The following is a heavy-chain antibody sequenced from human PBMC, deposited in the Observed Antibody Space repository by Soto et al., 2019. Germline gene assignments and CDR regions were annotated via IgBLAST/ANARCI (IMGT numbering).Heavy chain of an antibody. V-gene: IGHV3-30-3*01. Sequence: LRLSCAASGFTFSSYAMHGVRQAPGKGLEWVAVISYDGSNKYYADSVKGRFTISRDNSKNTLYLQMNSLRAEDTAVYYCAATAIWFGELWLDYWGQGTLVTVSS. CDR3: AATAIWFGELWLDY. D-gene: IGHD3-10*01. CDR2: ISYDGSNK. CDR1: GFTFSSYA. J-gene: IGHJ4*02.